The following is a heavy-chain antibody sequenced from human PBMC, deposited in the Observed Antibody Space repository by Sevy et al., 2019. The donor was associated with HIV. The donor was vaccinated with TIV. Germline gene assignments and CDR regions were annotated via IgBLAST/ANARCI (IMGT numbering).Heavy chain of an antibody. J-gene: IGHJ4*02. CDR2: MWFDGSNT. V-gene: IGHV3-33*01. CDR3: ARDLEFYDYGDYGHAFMPDY. CDR1: GFTFSTYG. Sequence: GGSLRLSCAASGFTFSTYGMHWVRQAPGKGLEWVAVMWFDGSNTYYADSVKGRFTISRDIAKKTLHLQMNSLRAEDTAVYYCARDLEFYDYGDYGHAFMPDYWGQGTLVTVS. D-gene: IGHD4-17*01.